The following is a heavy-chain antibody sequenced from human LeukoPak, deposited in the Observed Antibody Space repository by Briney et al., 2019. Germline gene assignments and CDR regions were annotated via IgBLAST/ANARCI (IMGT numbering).Heavy chain of an antibody. Sequence: SGGSLRLSCAASGFTFDDYGMSWVRQAPGKGLEWVSGINWNGGSTGYVDSVKGRFTISRDNAKNSLYLQMNGLRAEDTALYYCARRHPHSVVSTDFDIWGQGTMVTVSS. J-gene: IGHJ3*02. D-gene: IGHD4-23*01. CDR1: GFTFDDYG. CDR3: ARRHPHSVVSTDFDI. CDR2: INWNGGST. V-gene: IGHV3-20*04.